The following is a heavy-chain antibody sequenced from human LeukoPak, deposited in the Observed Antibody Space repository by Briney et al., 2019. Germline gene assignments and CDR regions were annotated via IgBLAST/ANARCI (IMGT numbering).Heavy chain of an antibody. CDR3: ARGPGYDY. V-gene: IGHV3-30*02. Sequence: GTSLRLSCAASALIFKTYGVHWVRQAPGKGLEWVAFIRYDGSNKYYADSVKGRFTISRDNSKNTLYLQMNSLSAEDTAVYYCARGPGYDYWGQGTLVTVSS. CDR2: IRYDGSNK. J-gene: IGHJ4*02. CDR1: ALIFKTYG. D-gene: IGHD5-12*01.